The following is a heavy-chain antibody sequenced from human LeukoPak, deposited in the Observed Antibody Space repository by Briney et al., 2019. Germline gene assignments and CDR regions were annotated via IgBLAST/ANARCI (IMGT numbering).Heavy chain of an antibody. D-gene: IGHD2-2*01. CDR2: IIPILGIA. CDR1: GGTFSSYA. Sequence: SVKVSCKASGGTFSSYAISWVRQAPGQGLEWMGRIIPILGIANYAQKFQGRVTITADKSTSTAYMGLSSLRSEDTAVYYCARSVVPAPMDVWGQGTTVTVSS. J-gene: IGHJ6*02. V-gene: IGHV1-69*04. CDR3: ARSVVPAPMDV.